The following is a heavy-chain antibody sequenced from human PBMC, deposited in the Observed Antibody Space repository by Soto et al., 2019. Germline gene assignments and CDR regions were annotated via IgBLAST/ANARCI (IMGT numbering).Heavy chain of an antibody. CDR3: ARRWSDAFDV. J-gene: IGHJ3*01. Sequence: QVQLVQSGAEVKKPGASVKVSCKASGYTFTNYYMLWVRQAPGQGLEWMGLINPSGGSTRYAQKFQGRVTLTRDTSTSTVYMELSSLRSDDTAVYYCARRWSDAFDVWGRGTTVTVSS. V-gene: IGHV1-46*01. CDR2: INPSGGST. CDR1: GYTFTNYY. D-gene: IGHD2-15*01.